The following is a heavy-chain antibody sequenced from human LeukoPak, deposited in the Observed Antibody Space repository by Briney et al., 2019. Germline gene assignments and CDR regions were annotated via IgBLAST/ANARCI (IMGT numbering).Heavy chain of an antibody. Sequence: GVLRLSCAASGFPFTTYWMHWVRQAPGKGLVWVSGINSDGSSTTYADPVKGRFTISRDNAKNTLYLQMNSLRAEDTAVYYCARSSGWYDYWGQGTLVTVSS. V-gene: IGHV3-74*01. CDR3: ARSSGWYDY. CDR2: INSDGSST. D-gene: IGHD6-19*01. CDR1: GFPFTTYW. J-gene: IGHJ4*02.